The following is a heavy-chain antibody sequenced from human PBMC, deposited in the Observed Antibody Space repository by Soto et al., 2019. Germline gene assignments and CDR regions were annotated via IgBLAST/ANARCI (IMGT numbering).Heavy chain of an antibody. CDR3: AREGDSSGWYNWFDP. J-gene: IGHJ5*02. CDR1: GFTFSTYS. D-gene: IGHD3-22*01. V-gene: IGHV3-48*01. CDR2: ISISSSTI. Sequence: EVQLVESGGGLVQPGGSLRLSCAASGFTFSTYSMNWVRQAPGKGLEWVSYISISSSTIYYADSVKGRFTISGDNAKNSLYLQMNSLRAEDTAVYYCAREGDSSGWYNWFDPWGQGTLVTVS.